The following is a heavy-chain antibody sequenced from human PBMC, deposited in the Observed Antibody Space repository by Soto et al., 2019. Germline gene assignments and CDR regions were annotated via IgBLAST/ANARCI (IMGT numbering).Heavy chain of an antibody. J-gene: IGHJ6*02. CDR3: AKRPTLDYYYYGMDV. CDR1: GFTFSSYA. V-gene: IGHV3-23*01. Sequence: QSGGSLRLSCAASGFTFSSYAMSWVRQAPGKGLEWVSAISGSGGSTYYADSLKGRFTISRDNSKNTLYLQMNSLRAEDTAVYYCAKRPTLDYYYYGMDVWGQGTTVTVSS. D-gene: IGHD1-1*01. CDR2: ISGSGGST.